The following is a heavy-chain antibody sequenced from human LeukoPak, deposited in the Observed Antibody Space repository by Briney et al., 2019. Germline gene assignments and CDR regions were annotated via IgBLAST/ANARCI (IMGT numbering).Heavy chain of an antibody. CDR2: IYYSGST. Sequence: PSETLSLTRTVSGGSISSYYWSWIRQPPGKGLEWIGYIYYSGSTNYNPSLKSRVTISVDTSKNQFSLKLSSVTAADTAVYYCARKGAYYYYMDVWGKGTTVTVSS. D-gene: IGHD4/OR15-4a*01. CDR3: ARKGAYYYYMDV. J-gene: IGHJ6*03. V-gene: IGHV4-59*01. CDR1: GGSISSYY.